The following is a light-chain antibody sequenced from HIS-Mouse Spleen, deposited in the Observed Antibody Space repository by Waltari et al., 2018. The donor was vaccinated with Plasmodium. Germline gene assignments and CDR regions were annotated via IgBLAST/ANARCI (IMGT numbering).Light chain of an antibody. Sequence: EIVMTQSPATLSVSPGERATLSCRARQSVSSNLAWYQQKPGQAPRLLIYCASTRATGIPSMFSGSGSGTEFTLTISSLQSEDFAVYSCQQYNNWSFTFGPGTKVDIK. CDR2: CAS. V-gene: IGKV3-15*01. J-gene: IGKJ3*01. CDR1: QSVSSN. CDR3: QQYNNWSFT.